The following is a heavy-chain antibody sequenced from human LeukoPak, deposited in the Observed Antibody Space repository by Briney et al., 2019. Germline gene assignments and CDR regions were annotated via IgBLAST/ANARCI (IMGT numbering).Heavy chain of an antibody. V-gene: IGHV3-74*01. CDR3: ARSDSGMDPYYYYGMDV. CDR1: GFTFSSYW. D-gene: IGHD1-26*01. CDR2: TDGDGSNT. Sequence: PGGSLRLSCAASGFTFSSYWMHWVRQVPGKGLVWVSNTDGDGSNTNYADSVKGRFNISRDNVRNTVYLQMNSLRAEDTAVYYCARSDSGMDPYYYYGMDVWGQGTTVTVSS. J-gene: IGHJ6*02.